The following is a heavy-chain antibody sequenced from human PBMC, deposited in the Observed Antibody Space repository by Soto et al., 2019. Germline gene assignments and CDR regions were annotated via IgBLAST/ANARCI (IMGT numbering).Heavy chain of an antibody. Sequence: QVQLVQSGAEVKKPGSSVKVSCKASGGTFSSYAISWVRQAPGQGLEWMGGIIPIFGTANYAQKFQGRVTITADESTSXAXXELSSLRSEDTAVYYCARSGAYYYDSSGSNDAFDIWGQGTMVTVSS. V-gene: IGHV1-69*12. CDR3: ARSGAYYYDSSGSNDAFDI. CDR2: IIPIFGTA. J-gene: IGHJ3*02. CDR1: GGTFSSYA. D-gene: IGHD3-22*01.